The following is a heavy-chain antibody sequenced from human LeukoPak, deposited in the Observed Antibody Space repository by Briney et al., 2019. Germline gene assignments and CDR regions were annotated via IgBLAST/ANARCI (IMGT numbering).Heavy chain of an antibody. CDR1: GGSFSGYY. J-gene: IGHJ4*02. CDR2: IHHSGST. CDR3: ARTPRGEFSDY. D-gene: IGHD3-16*01. Sequence: SETLSLTCAVYGGSFSGYYWSWIRQPPGKGLEWIGEIHHSGSTNYNPSLKSRVTISADTSNNQFSLKLISVTAADTAVYYCARTPRGEFSDYWGQGTLVTVSS. V-gene: IGHV4-34*01.